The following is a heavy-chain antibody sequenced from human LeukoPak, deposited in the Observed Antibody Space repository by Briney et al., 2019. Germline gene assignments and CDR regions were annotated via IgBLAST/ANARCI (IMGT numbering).Heavy chain of an antibody. D-gene: IGHD3-10*01. Sequence: GDSLNISCKGSGYIFTSYWIGCVRQMPAEGREWRMIIYPGDSDTRYSPSFRGRVTISADKSISTAYLRLSSLNAADSAIYYCPRQCRVRGVILLRPPEYYFDYWGQGTLVTLSS. CDR2: IYPGDSDT. V-gene: IGHV5-51*01. CDR1: GYIFTSYW. CDR3: PRQCRVRGVILLRPPEYYFDY. J-gene: IGHJ4*02.